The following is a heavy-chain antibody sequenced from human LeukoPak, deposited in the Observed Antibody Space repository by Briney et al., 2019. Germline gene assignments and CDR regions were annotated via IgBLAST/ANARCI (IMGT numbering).Heavy chain of an antibody. D-gene: IGHD2-2*01. CDR1: GDSVSSNRVT. J-gene: IGHJ5*02. V-gene: IGHV6-1*01. CDR2: TYYRSTWYN. CDR3: ARRLTQYDCFDP. Sequence: RSQILSLTCAISGDSVSSNRVTWNWIRQSPSRGLEWLGRTYYRSTWYNDYAVSVRGRITVNPDTSKNQFSLHLNSVTPEDTAVYYCARRLTQYDCFDPWGQGILVTVSS.